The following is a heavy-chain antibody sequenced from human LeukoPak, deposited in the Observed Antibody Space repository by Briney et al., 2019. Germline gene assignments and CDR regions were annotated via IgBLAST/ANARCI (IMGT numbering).Heavy chain of an antibody. Sequence: GGSLRLSCAASGFTFNTLAVTWVRQAPGKGLEWVSVISGIGDTSYYADSVRGRFTIFRDNSKNTLFLQMNSLRAEDTAVYYCAREIGQFDYWGQGTLVTVSS. J-gene: IGHJ4*02. D-gene: IGHD3-10*01. V-gene: IGHV3-23*01. CDR3: AREIGQFDY. CDR2: ISGIGDTS. CDR1: GFTFNTLA.